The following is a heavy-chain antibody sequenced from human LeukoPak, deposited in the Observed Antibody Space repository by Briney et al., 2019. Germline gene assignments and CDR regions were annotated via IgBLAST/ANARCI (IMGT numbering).Heavy chain of an antibody. CDR1: GFIFSSYW. CDR2: IKRDGSER. V-gene: IGHV3-7*01. CDR3: ARDKEAAVDFWSGYYPL. J-gene: IGHJ4*02. Sequence: GGSLRLSCAASGFIFSSYWMGWVRQAPGKGLEWVANIKRDGSERYYVDSVKGRFTISRDNAQNSLYLQMNSLRDEDTGVYYCARDKEAAVDFWSGYYPLWGQGTLVTVST. D-gene: IGHD3-3*01.